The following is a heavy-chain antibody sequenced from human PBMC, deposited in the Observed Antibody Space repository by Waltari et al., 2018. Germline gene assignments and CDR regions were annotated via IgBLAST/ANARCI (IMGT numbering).Heavy chain of an antibody. J-gene: IGHJ4*02. Sequence: QVQLQQWGTRVLKPSETLSLTCAVHGGSFSGDFWAWIRQPPGQGLEWSGEIKHDGNTNYNPSLKSRVAISADMSKNQFSLKVTSVTAADTAVYYCASPAGRYSRSPFFDYWGQGTLVTVSS. CDR2: IKHDGNT. V-gene: IGHV4-34*01. CDR1: GGSFSGDF. CDR3: ASPAGRYSRSPFFDY. D-gene: IGHD6-6*01.